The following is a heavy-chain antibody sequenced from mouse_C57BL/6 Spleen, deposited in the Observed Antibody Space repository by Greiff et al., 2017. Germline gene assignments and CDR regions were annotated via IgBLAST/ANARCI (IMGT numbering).Heavy chain of an antibody. J-gene: IGHJ3*01. V-gene: IGHV10-1*01. Sequence: VQLQQSGGGLVQPKGSLKLSCAASGFSFNTYAMNWVRQAPGKGLEWVARIRSKSNNYATYYADSVKDRFTISRDDSESMLYLQMNNLKTEDTAMYYCVRDYDEAWFAYWGQGTLVTVSA. CDR1: GFSFNTYA. CDR3: VRDYDEAWFAY. D-gene: IGHD2-4*01. CDR2: IRSKSNNYAT.